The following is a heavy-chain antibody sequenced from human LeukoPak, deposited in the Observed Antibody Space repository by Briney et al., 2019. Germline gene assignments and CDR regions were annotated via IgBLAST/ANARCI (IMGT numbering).Heavy chain of an antibody. CDR2: IYYSGST. CDR1: GGSISPYY. J-gene: IGHJ4*02. CDR3: ARGAYYYGSGKIFDY. V-gene: IGHV4-59*12. Sequence: SETLSLTRTVSGGSISPYYWSWIRQPPGKGLEWIGYIYYSGSTNYNPSLKSRVTISVDTSKNQFSLKLSSVTAADTAVYYCARGAYYYGSGKIFDYWGQGTLVTVSS. D-gene: IGHD3-10*01.